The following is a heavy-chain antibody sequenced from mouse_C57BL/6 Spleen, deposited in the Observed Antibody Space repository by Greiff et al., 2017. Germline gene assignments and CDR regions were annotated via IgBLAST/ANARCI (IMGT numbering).Heavy chain of an antibody. CDR3: ARSYYHGSSHGFAY. Sequence: VQLQQPGAELVMPGASVKLSCKASGYTFTSYWMHWVKQRPGKGLEWIGQIDPSDSYTNYNQKFKGKATLTVDKSSSTAYMQLSSLTSEDSAVYYCARSYYHGSSHGFAYWGQGTLVTVSA. CDR2: IDPSDSYT. J-gene: IGHJ3*01. CDR1: GYTFTSYW. V-gene: IGHV1-69*01. D-gene: IGHD1-1*01.